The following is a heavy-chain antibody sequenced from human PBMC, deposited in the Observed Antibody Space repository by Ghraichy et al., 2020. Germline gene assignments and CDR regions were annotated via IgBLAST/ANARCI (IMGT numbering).Heavy chain of an antibody. V-gene: IGHV1-24*01. CDR3: ATRVRITIFGVAPPMDV. Sequence: ASVKVSCKVSGYTLTELSMHWVRQAPGKGLEWMGGFDPEDGETIYAQKFQGRVTMTEDTSTDTAYMELSSLRSEDTAVYYCATRVRITIFGVAPPMDVWGQGTTVTVSS. J-gene: IGHJ6*02. CDR1: GYTLTELS. D-gene: IGHD3-3*01. CDR2: FDPEDGET.